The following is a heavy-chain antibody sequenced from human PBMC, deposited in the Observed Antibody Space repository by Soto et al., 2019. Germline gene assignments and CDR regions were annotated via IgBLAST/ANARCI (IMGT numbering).Heavy chain of an antibody. D-gene: IGHD3-10*01. CDR2: ISGSGGST. CDR1: GFTFSSYA. CDR3: AKDPEAYYYGSGSYFSYYFDY. J-gene: IGHJ4*02. V-gene: IGHV3-23*01. Sequence: EVQLLESGGGLVQPGGSLRLSCAASGFTFSSYAMSWVRQAPGKGLEWGSAISGSGGSTYYADSVKGRFTISRDNSKNTLYLQMNSLRAEDTAVYYCAKDPEAYYYGSGSYFSYYFDYWGQGTLVTVSS.